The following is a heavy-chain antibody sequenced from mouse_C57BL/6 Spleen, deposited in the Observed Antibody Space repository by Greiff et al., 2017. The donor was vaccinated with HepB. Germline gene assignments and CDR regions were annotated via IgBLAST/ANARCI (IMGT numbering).Heavy chain of an antibody. CDR1: GFTFSDYG. J-gene: IGHJ2*01. Sequence: EVKVEESGGGLVKPGGSLKLSCAASGFTFSDYGMHWVRQAPEKGLEWVAYISSGSSTIYYADTVKGRFTISRDNAKTTLFLQMTSLRSEDTAMYYCARRLAYYSNYRYYVDYWGQGATLTVSS. CDR2: ISSGSSTI. CDR3: ARRLAYYSNYRYYVDY. V-gene: IGHV5-17*01. D-gene: IGHD2-5*01.